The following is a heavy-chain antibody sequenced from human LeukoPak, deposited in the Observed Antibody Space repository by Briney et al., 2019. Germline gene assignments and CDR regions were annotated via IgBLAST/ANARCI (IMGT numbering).Heavy chain of an antibody. Sequence: ASVKLSCKVSGYTLTELSMHWVRQAPGKGLERMGGFDPEDGETSYAQKFQGRVTMTEDTSTDTAYMELSSLRSEDTAVYYCATTVVGATSGDYFDYWGQGTLVTVSS. CDR3: ATTVVGATSGDYFDY. V-gene: IGHV1-24*01. D-gene: IGHD1-26*01. CDR1: GYTLTELS. CDR2: FDPEDGET. J-gene: IGHJ4*02.